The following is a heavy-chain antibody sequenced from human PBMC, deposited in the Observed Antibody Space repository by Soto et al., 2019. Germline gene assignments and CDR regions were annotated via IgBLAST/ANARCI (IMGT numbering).Heavy chain of an antibody. CDR2: IYLSGST. Sequence: EVHLVESGGGLVQPGGSLRLSCAASGFSVSSSYLYWFRQAPGKGLELVSSIYLSGSTYYTDSVKGRFSISRDNSKNTLYLQMNSLGAEDTAIYYCVRGKVGTNPNWLDPWGQGSLVTVSS. CDR1: GFSVSSSY. CDR3: VRGKVGTNPNWLDP. J-gene: IGHJ5*02. V-gene: IGHV3-66*01. D-gene: IGHD2-21*02.